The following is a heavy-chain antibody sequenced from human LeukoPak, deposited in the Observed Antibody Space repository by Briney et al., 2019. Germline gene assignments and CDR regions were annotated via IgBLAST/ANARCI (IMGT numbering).Heavy chain of an antibody. V-gene: IGHV3-7*01. Sequence: GGSLRLSCAASGFAFSAYWMTWVRQAPGKGLEWVANINEGSNLKMYVDSVKGRSTISRDNAKNSLFLQMNSLRAEDTAVYFCARGWYTDAFDIWGQGTMVTVSS. D-gene: IGHD1-1*01. J-gene: IGHJ3*02. CDR2: INEGSNLK. CDR1: GFAFSAYW. CDR3: ARGWYTDAFDI.